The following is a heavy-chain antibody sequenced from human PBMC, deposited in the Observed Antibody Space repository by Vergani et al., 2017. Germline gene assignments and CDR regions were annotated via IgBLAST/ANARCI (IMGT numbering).Heavy chain of an antibody. J-gene: IGHJ4*02. CDR3: ARDLPTSRDGYNYVNYFDY. Sequence: QVQLVQSGAEVKKPGSSVKVSCKASGGTFSSYAISWVRQAPGQGLEWMGRIIPIIGTANYAQKFQGRVTITADEYTSTAYMALSSLRSEDTAVYYCARDLPTSRDGYNYVNYFDYGGQGTLVTVSS. V-gene: IGHV1-69*11. CDR1: GGTFSSYA. D-gene: IGHD5-24*01. CDR2: IIPIIGTA.